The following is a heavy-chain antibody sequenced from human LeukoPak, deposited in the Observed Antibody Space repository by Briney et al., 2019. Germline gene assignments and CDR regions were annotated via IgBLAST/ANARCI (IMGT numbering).Heavy chain of an antibody. J-gene: IGHJ4*02. V-gene: IGHV3-30*02. CDR3: AKDHGSVAAVGTGVGY. D-gene: IGHD6-13*01. Sequence: GGSLRLSCAASGFTFSSYGMHWVRQAPGKGLEWVAFIHFGGSHKYYADSVKGRFTISRDNSKNTLYLHMSSLRAEDTAVYYCAKDHGSVAAVGTGVGYWGQGTLVTVSS. CDR2: IHFGGSHK. CDR1: GFTFSSYG.